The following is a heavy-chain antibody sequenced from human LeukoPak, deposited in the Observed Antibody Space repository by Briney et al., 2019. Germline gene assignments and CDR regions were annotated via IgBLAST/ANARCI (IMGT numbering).Heavy chain of an antibody. Sequence: SETLSLTCAVYGGSFSGYYWSWIRQPPGKGLEWIGEINHSGSTNYNPSLKSRVTISVDTFKNQFSLKLSSVTAADTAVYYCASSRGTAVADAFDIWGQGTMVTVSS. CDR3: ASSRGTAVADAFDI. D-gene: IGHD6-19*01. J-gene: IGHJ3*02. V-gene: IGHV4-34*01. CDR2: INHSGST. CDR1: GGSFSGYY.